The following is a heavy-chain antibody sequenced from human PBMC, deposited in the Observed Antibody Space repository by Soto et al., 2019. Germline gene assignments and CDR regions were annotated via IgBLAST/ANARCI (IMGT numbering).Heavy chain of an antibody. V-gene: IGHV3-66*01. D-gene: IGHD6-19*01. J-gene: IGHJ1*01. CDR3: ARDRIAVAGNPEYFQH. CDR1: GFTVSSNY. Sequence: EVQLVESGGGLVQPGGSLRLSCAASGFTVSSNYMSWVRQAPGKGLEWVSVIYSGGSTYYADSVKGRFTISRDNSKNTLYLQMISLTAEDTAVYYCARDRIAVAGNPEYFQHWGQGTLVTVSS. CDR2: IYSGGST.